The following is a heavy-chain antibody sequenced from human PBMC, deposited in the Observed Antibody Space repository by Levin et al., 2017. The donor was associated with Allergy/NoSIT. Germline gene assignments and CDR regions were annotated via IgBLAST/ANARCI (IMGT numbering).Heavy chain of an antibody. V-gene: IGHV3-9*01. Sequence: TGGSLRLSCAASGFTFDDYAMHWVRQAPGKGLEWVSGISWNSGNIGYADSVKGRFTISRDNAKNSLYLQMNSLRTEDTALYYCARDNIGLPDAFDIWGQGTMVIVSS. D-gene: IGHD3-10*01. J-gene: IGHJ3*02. CDR3: ARDNIGLPDAFDI. CDR1: GFTFDDYA. CDR2: ISWNSGNI.